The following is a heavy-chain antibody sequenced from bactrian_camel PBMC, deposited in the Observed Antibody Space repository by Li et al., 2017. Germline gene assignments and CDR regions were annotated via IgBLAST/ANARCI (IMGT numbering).Heavy chain of an antibody. CDR3: AAVEKDVGTKLLRLRPSSYTF. V-gene: IGHV3S54*01. CDR1: GAIYSSNC. J-gene: IGHJ4*01. CDR2: YYSALVTAST. D-gene: IGHD1*01. Sequence: HVQLVESGGGLVQPGGSLRLSCATSGAIYSSNCMGWFRQVPGQAREGVATYYSALVTASTSIADPVQGRFDVSLDKANNTLYLRMNSLKPEDTGMYFCAAVEKDVGTKLLRLRPSSYTFWGQGTQVTVS.